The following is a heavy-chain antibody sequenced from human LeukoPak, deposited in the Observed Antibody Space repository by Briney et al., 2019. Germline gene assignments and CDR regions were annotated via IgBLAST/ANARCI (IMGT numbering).Heavy chain of an antibody. D-gene: IGHD5-18*01. Sequence: PSETLSLTCTVSGGSISSGGYYWSWIRQHPGKGLEWIGYIYYSGSTYYDPALKRRVTLSVHTSKNQFSLKLSSVPAAATAVYYCARDSRGYQTPWWYWGQGTLVTVSS. CDR1: GGSISSGGYY. CDR2: IYYSGST. CDR3: ARDSRGYQTPWWY. J-gene: IGHJ4*02. V-gene: IGHV4-31*03.